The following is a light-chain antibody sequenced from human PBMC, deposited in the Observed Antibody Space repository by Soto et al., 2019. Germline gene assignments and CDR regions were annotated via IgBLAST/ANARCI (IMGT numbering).Light chain of an antibody. J-gene: IGKJ2*01. CDR2: AAS. V-gene: IGKV1-6*01. Sequence: AIQMTQSPSSLSASVGDRVTITCRASQGIRNELGWYQQKPGKAPKLLIYAASSLQSGVPSRFRGSRSGTEFTLTISCLQPDDFATYYCLQYKSYSDMYTFGQGTKVDIK. CDR1: QGIRNE. CDR3: LQYKSYSDMYT.